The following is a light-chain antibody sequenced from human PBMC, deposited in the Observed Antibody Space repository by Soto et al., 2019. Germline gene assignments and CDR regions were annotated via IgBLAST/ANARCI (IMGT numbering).Light chain of an antibody. CDR1: QSGSTN. CDR3: QQYSSSPS. CDR2: GAS. Sequence: EIVMTQSPTTLSVSPGERATLSCRASQSGSTNLAWYQQKPGQVPSLLIYGASTRASGIPARFSGSGSGTEFTLTIGSLQSEDFAVYYCQQYSSSPSFGQGTRLEIK. J-gene: IGKJ5*01. V-gene: IGKV3-15*01.